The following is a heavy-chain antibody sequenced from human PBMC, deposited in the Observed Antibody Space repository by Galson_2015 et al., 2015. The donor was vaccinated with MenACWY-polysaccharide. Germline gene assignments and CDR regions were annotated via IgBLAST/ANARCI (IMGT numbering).Heavy chain of an antibody. Sequence: LSLTCAVSAYSIRSGYFWGWIRQPPGKGLEWIASISHSETTYYNPSLKSRVTISVDTSKNHFSLKLSSVTAADTAVYYCARVEKYSGSFYILYWGQGTLVTVSS. V-gene: IGHV4-38-2*01. J-gene: IGHJ4*02. CDR1: AYSIRSGYF. CDR2: ISHSETT. CDR3: ARVEKYSGSFYILY. D-gene: IGHD1-26*01.